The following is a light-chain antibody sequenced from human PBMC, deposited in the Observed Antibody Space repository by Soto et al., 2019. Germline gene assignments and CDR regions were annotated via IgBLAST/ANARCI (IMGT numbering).Light chain of an antibody. CDR1: QGISSY. CDR3: QQLNSYPLT. J-gene: IGKJ4*01. V-gene: IGKV1-9*01. Sequence: IQLTQSPSSLSASVGDRVTITCRASQGISSYLAWYQQKPGKAPKLLIYAASTLQSGVPSRFSGSGSGTDFTLTISSLQPVDFATYYCQQLNSYPLTFCGGTRVDIK. CDR2: AAS.